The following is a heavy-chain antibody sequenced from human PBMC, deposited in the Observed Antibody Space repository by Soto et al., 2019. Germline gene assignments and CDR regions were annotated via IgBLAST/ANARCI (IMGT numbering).Heavy chain of an antibody. Sequence: QVLLQESGPGLVQPSGTLSLSCAVSGVSISSNYYWGWVSQSPGKGLEWLGDISHIGSVNYSPSLMSRITISMDRSENQFSLKLNSVTAAVTAVYYCVRSFGWYAIDYWGQGTLVIVSS. J-gene: IGHJ4*02. V-gene: IGHV4-4*02. CDR1: GVSISSNYY. D-gene: IGHD6-19*01. CDR3: VRSFGWYAIDY. CDR2: ISHIGSV.